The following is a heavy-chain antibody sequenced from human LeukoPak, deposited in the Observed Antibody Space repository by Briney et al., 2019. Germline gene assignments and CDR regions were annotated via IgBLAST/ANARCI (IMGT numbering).Heavy chain of an antibody. Sequence: GGSLRLSCAASGFTFSSYGMHWVHQAPGKGLEWVAFIRYDGSNKYYADSVKGRFTISRDNSKNTLYLQMNSLRAEDTALYYCAKDGPGKKEYFDYWGQGTLVTVSS. CDR2: IRYDGSNK. D-gene: IGHD3-10*01. J-gene: IGHJ4*02. V-gene: IGHV3-30*02. CDR3: AKDGPGKKEYFDY. CDR1: GFTFSSYG.